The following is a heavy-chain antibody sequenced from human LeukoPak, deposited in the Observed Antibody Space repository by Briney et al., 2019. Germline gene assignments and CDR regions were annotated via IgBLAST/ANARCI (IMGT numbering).Heavy chain of an antibody. V-gene: IGHV3-7*01. D-gene: IGHD3-22*01. Sequence: PGGSLRLSCAASGFTFSSYAMSWVRQAPGKGLEWVANIKQDGSEKYYVDSVKGRFTISRDNAKNSLYLQMNSLRAEDTAVYYCARGDAGYYDSSGYYGIEWFDPWGQGTLVTVSS. CDR1: GFTFSSYA. J-gene: IGHJ5*02. CDR2: IKQDGSEK. CDR3: ARGDAGYYDSSGYYGIEWFDP.